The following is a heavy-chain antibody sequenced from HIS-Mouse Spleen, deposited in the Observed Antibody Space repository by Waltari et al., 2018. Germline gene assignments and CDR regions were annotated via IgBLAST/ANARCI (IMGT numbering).Heavy chain of an antibody. Sequence: QVTLRESGPALVKPTQTLTLTCTFYGFSLSLSGMWLSWIRQPPGKALEWLARIDWDDDKYYSTSLKTRLTISKDTSKNQVVLTMTNMDPVDTATYYCARIAEGYSSGWYAFDYWGQGTLVTVSS. CDR1: GFSLSLSGMW. CDR3: ARIAEGYSSGWYAFDY. J-gene: IGHJ4*02. V-gene: IGHV2-70*15. D-gene: IGHD6-19*01. CDR2: IDWDDDK.